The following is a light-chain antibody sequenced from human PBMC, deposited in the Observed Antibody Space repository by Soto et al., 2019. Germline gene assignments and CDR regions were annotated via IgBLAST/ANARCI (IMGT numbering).Light chain of an antibody. CDR3: QQLNTYPST. CDR1: QDISSY. CDR2: AAS. V-gene: IGKV1-9*01. J-gene: IGKJ4*01. Sequence: DIQMTQSPSAMSASVGDRVTITCGASQDISSYLGWYQQKPGKAPKLLIYAASTLQRGVPSRFRGSGSGTDFTLTISSLQPEDFETYYCQQLNTYPSTFGGGTKVDIK.